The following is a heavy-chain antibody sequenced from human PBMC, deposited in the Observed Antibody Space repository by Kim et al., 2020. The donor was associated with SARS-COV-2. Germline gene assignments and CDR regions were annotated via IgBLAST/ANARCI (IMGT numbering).Heavy chain of an antibody. CDR1: GESFSAYF. V-gene: IGHV4-34*01. D-gene: IGHD1-1*01. J-gene: IGHJ4*02. CDR2: INHNGFI. Sequence: SETLSLTCAAHGESFSAYFWSWIRQSPGKGLEWIGEINHNGFINYNPSLESRVTISVDASKRHFSLRLASVTAADTGIYYCAREAEMSTIDYWGQGTEVTVSP. CDR3: AREAEMSTIDY.